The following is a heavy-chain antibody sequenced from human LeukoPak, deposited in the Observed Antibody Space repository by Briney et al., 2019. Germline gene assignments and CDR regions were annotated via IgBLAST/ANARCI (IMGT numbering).Heavy chain of an antibody. V-gene: IGHV3-23*01. CDR1: GFTFSSYA. D-gene: IGHD3-22*01. CDR3: AKDRSTMIVVDTFDY. Sequence: PGGSLRLSCAASGFTFSSYAMSWVRQAPGKGLEWVSAISGSGGSTYYADSVKGRFTISRDNSKNTLYLQMNSLRAEDTAVYYCAKDRSTMIVVDTFDYWAQGTLVTVSS. J-gene: IGHJ4*01. CDR2: ISGSGGST.